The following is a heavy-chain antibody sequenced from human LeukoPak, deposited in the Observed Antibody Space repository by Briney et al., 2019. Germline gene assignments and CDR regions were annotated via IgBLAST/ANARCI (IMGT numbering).Heavy chain of an antibody. V-gene: IGHV4-30-2*01. Sequence: PSETLSLTCAVSGGSISSGGYSWSWIRQPPGKGLEWIGYIYHSGSTYYNPSLKSQVTISVDRSKNQFSLKLSSVTAADTAVYFCARGYCSNTSCYGFDYWGQGTLVTVSS. CDR2: IYHSGST. D-gene: IGHD2-2*01. J-gene: IGHJ4*02. CDR3: ARGYCSNTSCYGFDY. CDR1: GGSISSGGYS.